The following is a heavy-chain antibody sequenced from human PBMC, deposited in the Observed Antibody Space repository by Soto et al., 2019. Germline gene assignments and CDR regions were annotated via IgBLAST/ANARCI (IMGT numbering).Heavy chain of an antibody. CDR2: IYSGGST. CDR1: GFTVSSNY. V-gene: IGHV3-53*01. D-gene: IGHD6-13*01. J-gene: IGHJ4*02. Sequence: GGSLRLSCAASGFTVSSNYMSWVRQAPGKGLEWVSVIYSGGSTDYADSGKGRFTISRGNSKNTLYLQMNSLRAEDTAVYYCAKSGSWYSGYYFDYWGQGTLVTVSS. CDR3: AKSGSWYSGYYFDY.